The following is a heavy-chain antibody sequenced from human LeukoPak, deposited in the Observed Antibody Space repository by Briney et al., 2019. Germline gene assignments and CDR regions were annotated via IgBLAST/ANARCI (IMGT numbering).Heavy chain of an antibody. CDR3: ARALYSGSYSFDY. D-gene: IGHD1-26*01. CDR2: IYYSGST. Sequence: PSETLSLTCTVSGGSISSSSYYWGWIRQPPGKGLEWIGSIYYSGSTYYNPSLKSRVTISVDTSKNQFSLKLSSVTAADTAVYYCARALYSGSYSFDYWGQGTLVTVSS. CDR1: GGSISSSSYY. V-gene: IGHV4-39*01. J-gene: IGHJ4*02.